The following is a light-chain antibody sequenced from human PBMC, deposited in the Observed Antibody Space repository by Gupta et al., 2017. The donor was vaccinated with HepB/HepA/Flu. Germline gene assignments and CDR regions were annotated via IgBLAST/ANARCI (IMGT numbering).Light chain of an antibody. Sequence: SYELTQPPSVSVSPGQTARITCSGDALPKQYAYWYQQKPGQAPVVVIYKDSERPSGIPERFSGSSSGTTVTLTISGVQAEDEADYYCQSADSSRGVFRGGTKLTVL. CDR2: KDS. V-gene: IGLV3-25*03. CDR1: ALPKQY. J-gene: IGLJ2*01. CDR3: QSADSSRGV.